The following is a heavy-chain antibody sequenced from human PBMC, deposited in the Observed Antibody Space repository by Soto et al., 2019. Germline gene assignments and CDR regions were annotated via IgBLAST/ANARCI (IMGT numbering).Heavy chain of an antibody. CDR1: GGSFSGYY. V-gene: IGHV4-34*01. D-gene: IGHD2-2*01. Sequence: QVQLQQWDAGLLKPSETLSLTCAVYGGSFSGYYWSWIRQPPGKGLEWIGEINHSGSTNYNPSLKSRATISVDTSKNQFSLKLSSVTAADTAVYYCARDGRYGRYCSSTSCPRGFWFDPWGQGTLVTVSS. J-gene: IGHJ5*02. CDR2: INHSGST. CDR3: ARDGRYGRYCSSTSCPRGFWFDP.